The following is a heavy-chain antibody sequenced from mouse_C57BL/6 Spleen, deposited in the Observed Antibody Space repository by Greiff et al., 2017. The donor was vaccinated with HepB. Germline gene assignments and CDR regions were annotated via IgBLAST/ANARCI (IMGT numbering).Heavy chain of an antibody. Sequence: VQLQQSGAELVRPGASVKLSCKASGYTFTDYYINWVKQRPGQGLEWIARIYPGSGNTYYNEKFKGKATLTAEKSSSTAYMQLSSLTSEDSAVYFCAIIYYDYDDTPFFAYWGQGTLVTVSA. V-gene: IGHV1-76*01. CDR1: GYTFTDYY. J-gene: IGHJ3*01. CDR2: IYPGSGNT. CDR3: AIIYYDYDDTPFFAY. D-gene: IGHD2-4*01.